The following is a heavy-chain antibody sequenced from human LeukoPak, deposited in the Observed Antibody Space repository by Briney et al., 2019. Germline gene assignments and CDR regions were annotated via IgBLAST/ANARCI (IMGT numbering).Heavy chain of an antibody. CDR2: ISYDGSNK. CDR3: ARDANRVVAATDTEDYFDY. D-gene: IGHD2-15*01. J-gene: IGHJ4*02. Sequence: GGSLRLSCAASGFTFSSYAMHWVRQAPGKGLEWVAVISYDGSNKYYADSVKGRFTISRDNSKNTLYLQMNSLRAEDTAVYYCARDANRVVAATDTEDYFDYWGQGTLVTVSS. CDR1: GFTFSSYA. V-gene: IGHV3-30-3*01.